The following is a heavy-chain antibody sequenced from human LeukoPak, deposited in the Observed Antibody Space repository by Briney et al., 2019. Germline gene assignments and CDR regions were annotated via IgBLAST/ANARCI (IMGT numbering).Heavy chain of an antibody. D-gene: IGHD2-2*01. Sequence: QTGGSLRLSCAASGFTFSSYGMHWVRQAPGKGLEWVAVIWYDGSNKYYADSVKGRFTISRDNSKNTLYLQMNSLRAEDTAVYYCARGCSSTSCYGFMPAFDIWGQGTMVTVSS. CDR1: GFTFSSYG. CDR2: IWYDGSNK. J-gene: IGHJ3*02. CDR3: ARGCSSTSCYGFMPAFDI. V-gene: IGHV3-33*01.